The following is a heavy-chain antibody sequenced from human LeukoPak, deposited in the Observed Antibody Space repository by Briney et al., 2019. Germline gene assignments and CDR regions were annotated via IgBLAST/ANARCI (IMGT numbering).Heavy chain of an antibody. CDR1: GGSISSGGYY. D-gene: IGHD2-15*01. J-gene: IGHJ4*02. CDR2: IYYSGST. CDR3: ARSVEYCSGGSCYSGFAPGPVAWGY. Sequence: SETLSLTCTVSGGSISSGGYYWSWIRQHPGKGLEWIGYIYYSGSTYYNPSLKSRVTISVDTSKNQFSLKLSSVTAADTAVYYCARSVEYCSGGSCYSGFAPGPVAWGYWGQGTLVTVSS. V-gene: IGHV4-31*03.